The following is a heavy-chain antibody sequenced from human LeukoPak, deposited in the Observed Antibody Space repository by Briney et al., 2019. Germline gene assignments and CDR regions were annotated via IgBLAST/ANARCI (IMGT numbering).Heavy chain of an antibody. CDR3: ARDLHYYDTSGHYYYGMDV. Sequence: SQTLSLTCAVSGGSISGGGYSWSWIRQPPGKGLEWIGYIYHTGSTYYNPSLKSRVSISVDRSKKQFSLKLSSVTAADTAVYYCARDLHYYDTSGHYYYGMDVWGQGTTVTASS. D-gene: IGHD3-22*01. CDR2: IYHTGST. J-gene: IGHJ6*02. CDR1: GGSISGGGYS. V-gene: IGHV4-30-2*01.